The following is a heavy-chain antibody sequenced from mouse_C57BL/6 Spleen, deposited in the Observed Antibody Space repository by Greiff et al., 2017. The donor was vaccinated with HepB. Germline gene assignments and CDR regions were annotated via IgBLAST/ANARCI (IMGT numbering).Heavy chain of an antibody. CDR3: ARVGLRRTGDYFDY. D-gene: IGHD2-4*01. Sequence: EVQLQQSGPELVKPGASVKIYCKASGYTFTDYYMNWVKQSHGKSLEWIGDINPNTGGTSYNQKFKGKATLTVDTSSSTSYMELRSLTSEYSAVDYCARVGLRRTGDYFDYWGQVNTCTVSS. J-gene: IGHJ2*01. V-gene: IGHV1-26*01. CDR2: INPNTGGT. CDR1: GYTFTDYY.